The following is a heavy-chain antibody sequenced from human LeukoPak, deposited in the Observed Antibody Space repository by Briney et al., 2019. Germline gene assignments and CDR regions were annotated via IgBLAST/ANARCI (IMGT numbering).Heavy chain of an antibody. V-gene: IGHV4-59*01. Sequence: SETLSLTCTLSGGSISSYYWSWIRHPPGEGLEWIGYVYYIGRTNYNPSLKSRVTISADTSKNQFSLNVTSVTAADTAVYYCGSCMAAAGHFDYWGQGTLVTVSS. CDR1: GGSISSYY. J-gene: IGHJ4*02. CDR3: GSCMAAAGHFDY. D-gene: IGHD6-13*01. CDR2: VYYIGRT.